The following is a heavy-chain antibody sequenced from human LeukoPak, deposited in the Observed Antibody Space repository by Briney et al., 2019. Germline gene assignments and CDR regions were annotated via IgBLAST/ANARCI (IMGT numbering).Heavy chain of an antibody. J-gene: IGHJ4*02. CDR3: AKGGMADCSSTSCSPPFDY. CDR2: IPYDGSDK. Sequence: GGSLRLSCAASGFTFSNAWMSCDRQAPGKGLEWVAFIPYDGSDKYYVDSVKGRFTISRDNSKNTLYLQMNSLRPEDTAVYYCAKGGMADCSSTSCSPPFDYWGQGTLVTVSS. CDR1: GFTFSNAW. D-gene: IGHD2-2*01. V-gene: IGHV3-30*02.